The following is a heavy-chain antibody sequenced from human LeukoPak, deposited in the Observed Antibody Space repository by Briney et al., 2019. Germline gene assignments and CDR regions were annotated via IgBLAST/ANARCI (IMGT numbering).Heavy chain of an antibody. CDR2: IYHSGST. CDR1: GYSISSGYY. J-gene: IGHJ3*02. CDR3: ARDPDYYDSSGYYQGAFDI. D-gene: IGHD3-22*01. Sequence: PSETLSLTCAVSGYSISSGYYWGWIRQPPGKGLEWIGSIYHSGSTYYNPSLKSRVTISVDTSKNQFSLKLSPVTAADTAVYYCARDPDYYDSSGYYQGAFDIWGQGTMVTVSS. V-gene: IGHV4-38-2*02.